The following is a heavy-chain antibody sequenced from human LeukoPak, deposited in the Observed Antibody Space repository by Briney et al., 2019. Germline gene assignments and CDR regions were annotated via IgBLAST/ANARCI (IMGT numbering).Heavy chain of an antibody. V-gene: IGHV4-30-4*08. CDR2: IYYSGST. D-gene: IGHD2-15*01. CDR3: ARGPTYCSSSSCLQGE. CDR1: GGSISSGDYY. Sequence: SETLSLTCTVSGGSISSGDYYWSWIRQPPGKGLEWIGYIYYSGSTYYDPSLKSRVTISVDTSKNQFSLKLSSVTAADTAVYYCARGPTYCSSSSCLQGEWGQGTLVTVSS. J-gene: IGHJ4*02.